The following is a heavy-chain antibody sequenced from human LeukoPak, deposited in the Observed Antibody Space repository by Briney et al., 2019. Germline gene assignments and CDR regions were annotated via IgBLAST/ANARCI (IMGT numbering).Heavy chain of an antibody. J-gene: IGHJ4*02. Sequence: GRSLRLSCAASGFTFSSYGMHWVRQAPGKGLEWVAVIWYDGSNKYYADSVKGRFTISRDNSKNTLYLQMNSLRAEDTAVYYCARDCTNGVCYGTDFDYWGQGTLVTVSS. V-gene: IGHV3-33*08. D-gene: IGHD2-8*01. CDR1: GFTFSSYG. CDR3: ARDCTNGVCYGTDFDY. CDR2: IWYDGSNK.